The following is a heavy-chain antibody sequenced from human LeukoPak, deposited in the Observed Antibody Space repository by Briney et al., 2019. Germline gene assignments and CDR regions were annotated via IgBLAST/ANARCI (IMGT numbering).Heavy chain of an antibody. CDR1: GDPFTSYV. J-gene: IGHJ3*01. CDR2: IIPLFTTP. D-gene: IGHD3-3*02. CDR3: AKGPGNDHVWSGQNWADVFDV. Sequence: GSSVKVSCKASGDPFTSYVLSWVRQAPGQGLEWMGGIIPLFTTPNYAQKFQGRVTITTDDSTATAYMELSSLRSEDTAIYYCAKGPGNDHVWSGQNWADVFDVWGQGTMVTVSS. V-gene: IGHV1-69*05.